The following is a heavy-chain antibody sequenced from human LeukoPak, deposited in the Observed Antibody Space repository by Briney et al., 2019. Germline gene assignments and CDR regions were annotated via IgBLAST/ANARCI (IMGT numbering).Heavy chain of an antibody. Sequence: GESLKISCKGSGYSFTNYWIGWVRQMPGKGLEWMGIIYPGDSDTRYSPSFQGQVTVSADKSISPAYLQWSSLKASDTAMYYCARRHYYDSSGFFDYWGQGTLVTVSS. CDR3: ARRHYYDSSGFFDY. V-gene: IGHV5-51*01. D-gene: IGHD3-22*01. CDR2: IYPGDSDT. CDR1: GYSFTNYW. J-gene: IGHJ4*02.